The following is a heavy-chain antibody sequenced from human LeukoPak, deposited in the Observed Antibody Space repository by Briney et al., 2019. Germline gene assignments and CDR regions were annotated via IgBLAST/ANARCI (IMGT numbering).Heavy chain of an antibody. Sequence: GGSLRLSCAASGFTFSSYAMSWVRQAPGKGLEWVSTISNSDGKTYYADSVKGRFTVSRDNSKNTLSLQMYSLRAEDTAIYYCAKANVFGVLDYFDYWGQGTLVTVSS. CDR2: ISNSDGKT. CDR1: GFTFSSYA. V-gene: IGHV3-23*01. J-gene: IGHJ4*02. CDR3: AKANVFGVLDYFDY. D-gene: IGHD3-3*01.